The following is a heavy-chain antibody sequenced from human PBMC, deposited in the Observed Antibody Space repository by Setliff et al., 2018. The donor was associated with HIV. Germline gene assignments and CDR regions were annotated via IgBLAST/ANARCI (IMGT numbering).Heavy chain of an antibody. CDR1: GFTFSRYW. CDR3: ASSGSGSYYDGLGH. J-gene: IGHJ4*02. Sequence: LRLSCAASGFTFSRYWMHWVRQAPGKGLEWVASISPDGSRNHCVGSVKGRFTISRDNAKNSLSLQMNSLRPEDTAVYYCASSGSGSYYDGLGHWGQGTLVTVSS. D-gene: IGHD3-10*01. V-gene: IGHV3-7*01. CDR2: ISPDGSRN.